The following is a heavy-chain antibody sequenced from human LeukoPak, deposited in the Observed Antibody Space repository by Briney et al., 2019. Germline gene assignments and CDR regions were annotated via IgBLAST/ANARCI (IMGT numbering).Heavy chain of an antibody. CDR1: GGSISSYY. J-gene: IGHJ3*02. V-gene: IGHV4-59*01. Sequence: SETLSLTGTVSGGSISSYYWSWIRQPPGKGLEWIGYIYYSGSTNYNPSLKSRVTISVDTSKNQFSLKLSSVTAADTAVYYCARTKNLDAFDIWGQGTMVTVSS. CDR2: IYYSGST. CDR3: ARTKNLDAFDI.